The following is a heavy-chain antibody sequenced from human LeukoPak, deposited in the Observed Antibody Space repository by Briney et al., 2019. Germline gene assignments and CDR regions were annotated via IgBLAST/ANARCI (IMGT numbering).Heavy chain of an antibody. CDR2: IKQDGSEK. Sequence: GGSLRLSCVASGFTFGTFWMTWVRQPPGKGLEWVANIKQDGSEKYYVDSVRSRFTISRDNPRNSVYLQMNSLRAEDTAAYYWARLDSDGSGDPLDCWGLGTLVTVSS. D-gene: IGHD4-17*01. J-gene: IGHJ4*02. V-gene: IGHV3-7*03. CDR1: GFTFGTFW. CDR3: ARLDSDGSGDPLDC.